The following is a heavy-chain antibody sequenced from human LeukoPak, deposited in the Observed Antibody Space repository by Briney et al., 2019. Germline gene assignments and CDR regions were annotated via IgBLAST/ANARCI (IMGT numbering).Heavy chain of an antibody. CDR1: GYTFTSYA. J-gene: IGHJ4*02. CDR3: ARVSYDSSGYYDDY. CDR2: INPNSGGT. D-gene: IGHD3-22*01. Sequence: ASVKVSCKASGYTFTSYAMHWVRQAPGQRLEWMGWINPNSGGTNYAQKFQGWVTMTRDTSISTAYMELSRLRSDDTAVYYCARVSYDSSGYYDDYWGQGTLVTVSS. V-gene: IGHV1-2*04.